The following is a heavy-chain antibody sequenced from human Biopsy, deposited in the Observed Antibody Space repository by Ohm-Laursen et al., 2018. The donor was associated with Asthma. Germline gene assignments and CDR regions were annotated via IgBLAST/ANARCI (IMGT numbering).Heavy chain of an antibody. V-gene: IGHV1-3*01. Sequence: SEKVSCKASGYIFINYAIHWVRQAPGQRLEWMGWINASKGNTKYSQKIQGRVTISRDTSASTAYMYLSSLRSEDTAVYYCARTYYDFLTGQVNDAFAMWGQGATVTVAS. CDR3: ARTYYDFLTGQVNDAFAM. CDR2: INASKGNT. D-gene: IGHD3-9*01. J-gene: IGHJ3*02. CDR1: GYIFINYA.